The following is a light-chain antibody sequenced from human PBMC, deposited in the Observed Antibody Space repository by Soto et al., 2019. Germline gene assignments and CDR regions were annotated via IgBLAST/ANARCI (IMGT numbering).Light chain of an antibody. CDR2: DVS. Sequence: AVLTQPRSVSGSPGQTATISCTGTSSDVGGYNYVSWYQQHPGKAPKLMIYDVSKRPSGVPDRFSGSKSGNTASLTISGLQAEDEADYYCCSYAGSYPSYVFGTGTKVTVL. CDR1: SSDVGGYNY. J-gene: IGLJ1*01. V-gene: IGLV2-11*01. CDR3: CSYAGSYPSYV.